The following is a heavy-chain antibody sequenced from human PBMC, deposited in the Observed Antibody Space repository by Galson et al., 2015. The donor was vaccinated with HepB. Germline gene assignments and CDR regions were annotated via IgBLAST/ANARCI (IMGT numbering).Heavy chain of an antibody. CDR1: GFTFSNHG. Sequence: SLRLSCAASGFTFSNHGIHWVRQAPGKGLEWVAVISSGGGTQYLADSVRGRVTLSRDNPKNTVYPQMNSLGAEDAAVYYCAKEIMVHAGDWYFDLWGRGTLVTVSS. D-gene: IGHD2-8*01. CDR2: ISSGGGTQ. V-gene: IGHV3-30*18. J-gene: IGHJ2*01. CDR3: AKEIMVHAGDWYFDL.